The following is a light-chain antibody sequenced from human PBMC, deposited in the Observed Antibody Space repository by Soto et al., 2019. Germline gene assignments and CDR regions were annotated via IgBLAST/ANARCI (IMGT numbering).Light chain of an antibody. CDR1: QSVSSN. Sequence: EIVMTQSPATLSVSPGERATLSCRASQSVSSNLAWYQQKPGQAPRLLIYDASTRATGIPARFNGSGAGTEFTLTISSLQSEDFAVYHCQQYHNWHPNTFGQGTRLEIK. CDR2: DAS. CDR3: QQYHNWHPNT. V-gene: IGKV3-15*01. J-gene: IGKJ5*01.